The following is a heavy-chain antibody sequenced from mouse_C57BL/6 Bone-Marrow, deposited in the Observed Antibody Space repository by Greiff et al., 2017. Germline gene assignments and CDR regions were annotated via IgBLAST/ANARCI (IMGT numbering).Heavy chain of an antibody. CDR3: ATPSAY. Sequence: EVKLMESGPELVKPGASVKMSCKASGYTFTSYVMHWVKQKPGQGLEWIGYINPYNDGTKYNEKFKGKATLTSDKSSSTAYMELSSLTSEDSAVYYCATPSAYWGQGTLVTVSA. J-gene: IGHJ3*01. V-gene: IGHV1-14*01. CDR2: INPYNDGT. CDR1: GYTFTSYV.